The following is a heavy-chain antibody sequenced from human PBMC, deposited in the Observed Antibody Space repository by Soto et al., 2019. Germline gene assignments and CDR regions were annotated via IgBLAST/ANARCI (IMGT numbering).Heavy chain of an antibody. V-gene: IGHV1-69*01. CDR3: ARDGYRYYYYYYGMDV. Sequence: QVQLVQSGAEVKKPGSSVKVSCKASEGTFSSYAISWVRQAPGQGLEWMGGIIPIFGTANYAQKFQGRVTITADVSTSTAYMELSSLRSEDTAVYYCARDGYRYYYYYYGMDVWGQGTTVTVSS. D-gene: IGHD5-18*01. CDR1: EGTFSSYA. CDR2: IIPIFGTA. J-gene: IGHJ6*02.